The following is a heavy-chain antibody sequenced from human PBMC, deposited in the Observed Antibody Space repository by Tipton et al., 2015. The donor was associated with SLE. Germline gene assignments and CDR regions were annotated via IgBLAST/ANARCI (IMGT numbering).Heavy chain of an antibody. CDR3: ARVYDFWSGYPGWFDP. D-gene: IGHD3-3*01. J-gene: IGHJ5*02. CDR1: GFTFSTYW. CDR2: IKQDGSEK. Sequence: SLRLSCAASGFTFSTYWMSWVRQAPGKGLEWVANIKQDGSEKYYVDSVKGRFTISRDNAKNSLYLQMNSLRAEDTAVYYCARVYDFWSGYPGWFDPWGQGTLVTVSS. V-gene: IGHV3-7*03.